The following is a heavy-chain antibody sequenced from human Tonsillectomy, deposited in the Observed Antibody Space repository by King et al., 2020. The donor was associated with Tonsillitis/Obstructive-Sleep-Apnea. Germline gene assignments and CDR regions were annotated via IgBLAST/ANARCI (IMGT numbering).Heavy chain of an antibody. CDR1: GLAFGDFC. D-gene: IGHD4-17*01. V-gene: IGHV3-20*04. J-gene: IGHJ4*02. CDR2: INGNGDST. CDR3: AKNYGDPED. Sequence: VQLVESGGGVVRPGGSLRLSCAASGLAFGDFCMSWVRQAPGKGLEWVSGINGNGDSTHYADSVKGRFAIFRDNAKKSLYLQMSRLRAEDTAFYYCAKNYGDPEDWGQGTLVTVSS.